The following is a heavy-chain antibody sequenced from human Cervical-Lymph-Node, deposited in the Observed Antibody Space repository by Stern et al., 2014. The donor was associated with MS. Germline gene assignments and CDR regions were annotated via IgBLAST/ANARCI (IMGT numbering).Heavy chain of an antibody. CDR3: AREVAGHRLGMMDV. D-gene: IGHD6-19*01. V-gene: IGHV1-46*01. CDR1: GYTFISYY. J-gene: IGHJ6*02. Sequence: QMKLVQSGAEVKKPGASVKVSCKSSGYTFISYYMHWARQPPGQGLEWMGIINPSGGSTSYAQKFQGRVTMTRDTSTSTVYMELRSLRSDDTAVYYCAREVAGHRLGMMDVWGQGTTVTVSS. CDR2: INPSGGST.